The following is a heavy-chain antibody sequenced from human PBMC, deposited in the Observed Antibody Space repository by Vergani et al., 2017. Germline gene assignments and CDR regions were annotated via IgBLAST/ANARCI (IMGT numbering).Heavy chain of an antibody. D-gene: IGHD3-10*01. CDR2: IYTSGST. Sequence: QVQLQESGPGLVKPSQTLSLTFTVSGGSISRGSYYWSWIRQPAGKGLVWIGRIYTSGSTNYNPSLKSRVTMSVDMSKNQFSLRLSSVTAADTAVYYCARGPVWLGELLPYYFDYWGQGTLVTVSS. CDR1: GGSISRGSYY. J-gene: IGHJ4*02. CDR3: ARGPVWLGELLPYYFDY. V-gene: IGHV4-61*02.